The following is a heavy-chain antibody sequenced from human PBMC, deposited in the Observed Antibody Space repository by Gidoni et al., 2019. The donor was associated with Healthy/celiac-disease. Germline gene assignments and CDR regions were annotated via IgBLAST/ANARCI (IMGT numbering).Heavy chain of an antibody. D-gene: IGHD3-10*01. CDR1: GVTFSSYD. CDR3: ARSRFGGYYGMDV. J-gene: IGHJ6*02. V-gene: IGHV3-13*01. CDR2: IGTAGDT. Sequence: EVQLLESGGGLVPPGGSLRLSGAASGVTFSSYDMHWVRQSTEKVLEGVSAIGTAGDTYYPGSVKGRFTIARENAKNSLYLQMNSLRAGDTAVYYCARSRFGGYYGMDVWGQGTTVTVSS.